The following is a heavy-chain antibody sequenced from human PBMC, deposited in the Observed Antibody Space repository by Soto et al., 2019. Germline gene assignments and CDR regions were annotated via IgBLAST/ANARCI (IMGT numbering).Heavy chain of an antibody. CDR1: GGTFSTPS. V-gene: IGHV1-69*13. D-gene: IGHD2-15*01. Sequence: SVKVSCKTSGGTFSTPSFVWVRQGPGQGLEWMGGIIPIFTRTNFAQKFQGRVTFSADESTRTTYMELRSLTSEDTAIYYCARDVVRSTAGDSWGQGTLVTVSS. J-gene: IGHJ4*02. CDR3: ARDVVRSTAGDS. CDR2: IIPIFTRT.